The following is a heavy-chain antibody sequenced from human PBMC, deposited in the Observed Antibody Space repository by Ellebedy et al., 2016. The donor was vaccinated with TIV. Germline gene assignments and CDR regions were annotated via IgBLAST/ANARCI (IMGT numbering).Heavy chain of an antibody. V-gene: IGHV1-69*13. CDR2: IIPIFGTA. CDR1: GGTFSSYA. Sequence: SVKVSXKASGGTFSSYAISWVRQAPGQGLEWMGGIIPIFGTANYAQKFQGRVTITADESTSTAYMELSSLRSEDTAVYYCARDRGGPPPDLDTVTTDAFDIWGQGTMVTVSS. D-gene: IGHD4-17*01. CDR3: ARDRGGPPPDLDTVTTDAFDI. J-gene: IGHJ3*02.